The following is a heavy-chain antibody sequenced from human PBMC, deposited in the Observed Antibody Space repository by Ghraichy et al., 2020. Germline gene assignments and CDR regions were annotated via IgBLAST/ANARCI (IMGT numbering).Heavy chain of an antibody. Sequence: SETLSLTCTVSGGSISSYYWSWIRQPPGKGLEWIGYIYYSGSTNYNPSLKSRVTISVDTSKNQFSLKLSSVTAADTAVYYCACGPWPLYGMDVWGQGITVTVSS. CDR3: ACGPWPLYGMDV. V-gene: IGHV4-59*01. J-gene: IGHJ6*02. CDR1: GGSISSYY. CDR2: IYYSGST.